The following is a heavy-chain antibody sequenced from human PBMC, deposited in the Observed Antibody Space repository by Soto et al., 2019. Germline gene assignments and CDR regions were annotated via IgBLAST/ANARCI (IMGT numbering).Heavy chain of an antibody. V-gene: IGHV3-7*01. J-gene: IGHJ4*02. CDR2: IKQDGSEK. Sequence: EVQVVESGGGLVQPGGSLRLSCAASGFTFRTYWMSWVRQAPGKGLEWVATIKQDGSEKYYVDSVKGRFTISRDNAKNSLYLQKNSLRAEDTALYYCARDREERFYSATYSVFDSWGQGTVVTVSS. D-gene: IGHD1-26*01. CDR1: GFTFRTYW. CDR3: ARDREERFYSATYSVFDS.